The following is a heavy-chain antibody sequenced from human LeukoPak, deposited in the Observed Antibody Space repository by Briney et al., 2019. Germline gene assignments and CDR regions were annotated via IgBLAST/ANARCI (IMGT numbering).Heavy chain of an antibody. CDR2: ISSSGSTI. CDR3: ARELDSSSWDY. Sequence: GGSLRLSCAASGFTFSDYYMSWIRQAPGKGLEWVSYISSSGSTIYYADSVKGRFTISGDNAKNSLYLQMNSLRAEDTAVYYCARELDSSSWDYWGQGTLVTVSS. V-gene: IGHV3-11*04. CDR1: GFTFSDYY. D-gene: IGHD6-13*01. J-gene: IGHJ4*02.